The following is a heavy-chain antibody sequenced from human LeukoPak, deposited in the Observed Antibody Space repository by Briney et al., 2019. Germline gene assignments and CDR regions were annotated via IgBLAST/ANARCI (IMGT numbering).Heavy chain of an antibody. J-gene: IGHJ4*02. D-gene: IGHD3-9*01. CDR3: ARVEDYDILTGFDY. Sequence: GGSLRLSCAASGFTFSSYWMSWVRQAPGKGLEWVANIKQDGREKYYVDSVKGRFTISRDNAKNSLYLQMNSLRAEDTAVYYCARVEDYDILTGFDYWGQGTLVTVSS. V-gene: IGHV3-7*01. CDR1: GFTFSSYW. CDR2: IKQDGREK.